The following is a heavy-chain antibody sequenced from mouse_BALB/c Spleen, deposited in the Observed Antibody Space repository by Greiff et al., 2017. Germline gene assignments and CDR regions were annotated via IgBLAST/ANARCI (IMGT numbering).Heavy chain of an antibody. Sequence: EVQRVESGPGLVKPSQSLSLTCTVTGYSITSDYAWNWIRQFPGNKLEWMGYISYSGSTSYNPSLKSRISITRDTSKNQFFLQLNSVTTEDTATYYCARWGYGNYADYWGQGTTLTVSS. V-gene: IGHV3-2*02. J-gene: IGHJ2*01. CDR2: ISYSGST. D-gene: IGHD2-10*02. CDR3: ARWGYGNYADY. CDR1: GYSITSDYA.